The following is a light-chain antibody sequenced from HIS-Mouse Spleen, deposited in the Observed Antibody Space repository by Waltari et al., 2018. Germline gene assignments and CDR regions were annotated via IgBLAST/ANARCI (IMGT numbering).Light chain of an antibody. J-gene: IGKJ2*01. CDR2: GAS. CDR1: QSVSSN. Sequence: EIVMTQSPATLSVSPGERATLSCRASQSVSSNLAWYQQKPGQAPRLLIYGASTRATGIPARVSGSGSGTEFTLTISSMQSEDFAVYYCQQYNNWPPEDTFGQGTKLEIK. CDR3: QQYNNWPPEDT. V-gene: IGKV3-15*01.